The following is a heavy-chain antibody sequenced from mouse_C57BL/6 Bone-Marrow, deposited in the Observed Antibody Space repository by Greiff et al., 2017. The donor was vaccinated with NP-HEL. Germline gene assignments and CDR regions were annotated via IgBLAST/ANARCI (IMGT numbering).Heavy chain of an antibody. CDR1: GYTFTSYW. D-gene: IGHD1-1*01. Sequence: QVQLQQSGAELVKPGASVKLSCKASGYTFTSYWMHWVKQRPGQGLEWIGMIHPNSGSTNYNEKFKSKATLTVDKSSSTAYMQLSSLTSEDSAVYYCASPLRGGFAYWGQGTLVTVSA. CDR2: IHPNSGST. V-gene: IGHV1-64*01. CDR3: ASPLRGGFAY. J-gene: IGHJ3*01.